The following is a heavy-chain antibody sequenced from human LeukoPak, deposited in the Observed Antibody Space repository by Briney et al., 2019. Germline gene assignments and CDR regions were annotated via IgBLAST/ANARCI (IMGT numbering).Heavy chain of an antibody. Sequence: PSETLSLTCAVSGGSISSGGYSWSWIRQPPGKGLEWIGYIHHSGSTYYNPSLKSRVTISVDRSKNQFSLKLSSVTAADTAVYYCARGPYSGYDSYYYGMDVWGQGTTVTVSS. CDR3: ARGPYSGYDSYYYGMDV. J-gene: IGHJ6*02. D-gene: IGHD5-12*01. CDR2: IHHSGST. CDR1: GGSISSGGYS. V-gene: IGHV4-30-2*01.